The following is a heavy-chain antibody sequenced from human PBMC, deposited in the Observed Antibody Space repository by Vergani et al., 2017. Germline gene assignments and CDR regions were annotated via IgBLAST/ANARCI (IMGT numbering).Heavy chain of an antibody. Sequence: EVQLVESGGGLVQPGGSLRLSCAASGFTFSSYAMSWVRQAPGKGLEWVSAISGSGGSTYYADSVKGRFTISRDNSKNTLYLQMNSLRAEDTAVYYCAKDLDPPRAPYGSGSYIGFFDYWGQGTLVTVSS. D-gene: IGHD3-10*01. CDR3: AKDLDPPRAPYGSGSYIGFFDY. CDR1: GFTFSSYA. V-gene: IGHV3-23*04. J-gene: IGHJ4*02. CDR2: ISGSGGST.